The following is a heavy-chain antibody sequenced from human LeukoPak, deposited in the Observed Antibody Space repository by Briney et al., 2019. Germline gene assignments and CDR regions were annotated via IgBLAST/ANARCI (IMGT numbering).Heavy chain of an antibody. CDR1: GFTFSGYW. D-gene: IGHD2-2*01. CDR2: IKQGGSEPTDK. Sequence: GGSLRLSCAASGFTFSGYWMSWVRQAPGKGLEWVAKIKQGGSEPTDKYYADSVKGRFTITRDNAKNSLFLQMNSLRTEDTAVYYCARHFCSSTSCSNWGQGTLVTVSS. CDR3: ARHFCSSTSCSN. J-gene: IGHJ4*02. V-gene: IGHV3-7*01.